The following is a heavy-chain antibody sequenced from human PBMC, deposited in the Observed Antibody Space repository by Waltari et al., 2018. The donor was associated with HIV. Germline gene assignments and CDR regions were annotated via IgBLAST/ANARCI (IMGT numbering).Heavy chain of an antibody. D-gene: IGHD4-17*01. V-gene: IGHV3-43D*03. CDR2: ISWDGGRT. CDR3: STYGDSEAFDI. CDR1: GFTFDDYA. J-gene: IGHJ3*02. Sequence: EVQLVESGGVVVQPGGSLRLSCAASGFTFDDYAMHWVRQAPGKGLEWVSFISWDGGRTYYADSVKGRFTISRDNSKNSLYLQMNSLRAEDTALYYCSTYGDSEAFDIWGQGTMVTVSS.